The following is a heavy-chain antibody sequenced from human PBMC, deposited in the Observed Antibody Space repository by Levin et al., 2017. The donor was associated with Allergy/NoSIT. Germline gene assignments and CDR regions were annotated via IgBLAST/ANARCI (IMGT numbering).Heavy chain of an antibody. Sequence: GESLKISCAASDFTFSSFAMHWVRQAPGKGLEWVAVTSNDGSNKYYADSVKGRFTISRDNSNNTLYLQMNSLRAEDTAVYYCAKDYGSVTYFDYWGQGTLVTVSS. J-gene: IGHJ4*02. CDR3: AKDYGSVTYFDY. CDR2: TSNDGSNK. CDR1: DFTFSSFA. D-gene: IGHD3-10*01. V-gene: IGHV3-30-3*02.